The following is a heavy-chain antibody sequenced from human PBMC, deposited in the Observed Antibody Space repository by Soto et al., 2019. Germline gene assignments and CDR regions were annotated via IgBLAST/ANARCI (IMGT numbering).Heavy chain of an antibody. J-gene: IGHJ3*02. CDR2: ISSSSSYI. CDR1: GFTFSSYS. V-gene: IGHV3-21*01. Sequence: GGSLRLSCAASGFTFSSYSMNWVRQAPGKGLEWVSSISSSSSYIYYADSVKGRFTISRDNAKNSLYLQMNSLRAEDKAVYYCARDGVYYDSSGYYYITHAFDIWGQGTMVTVSS. CDR3: ARDGVYYDSSGYYYITHAFDI. D-gene: IGHD3-22*01.